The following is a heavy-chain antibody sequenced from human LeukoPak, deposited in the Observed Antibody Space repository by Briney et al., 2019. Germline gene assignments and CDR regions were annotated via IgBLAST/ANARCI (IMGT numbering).Heavy chain of an antibody. J-gene: IGHJ4*02. V-gene: IGHV1-46*01. Sequence: ASVKVSCKASGYTFTSYYMHWVRQAPGQGLEWMGIINPSGGSTSYAQKFQGRVTMTRDTSTSTVYMELSSLRSEDTAVYYCARVGYYYDSSGYEFGYWGQGTLVTVSS. CDR1: GYTFTSYY. D-gene: IGHD3-22*01. CDR3: ARVGYYYDSSGYEFGY. CDR2: INPSGGST.